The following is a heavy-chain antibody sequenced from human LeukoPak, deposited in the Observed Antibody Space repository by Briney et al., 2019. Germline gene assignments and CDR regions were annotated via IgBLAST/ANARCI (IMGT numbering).Heavy chain of an antibody. CDR1: GGSISSGSYY. D-gene: IGHD3-22*01. CDR2: IYTSGST. J-gene: IGHJ3*02. Sequence: SETLSLTCTVSGGSISSGSYYWSWIRQPAGKGLEWIGRIYTSGSTNYNPSLKSRVTISVDTSKNQFSLKLSSVTAADTAVYYCGGGVPIVYDSSGRGAFHIWGQGTMVTVSS. CDR3: GGGVPIVYDSSGRGAFHI. V-gene: IGHV4-61*02.